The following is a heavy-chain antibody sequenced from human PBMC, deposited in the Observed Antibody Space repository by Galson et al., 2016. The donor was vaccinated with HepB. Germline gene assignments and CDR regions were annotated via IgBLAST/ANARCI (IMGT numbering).Heavy chain of an antibody. D-gene: IGHD3-10*01. V-gene: IGHV3-11*01. CDR1: GMTFSDSY. CDR2: ISSASATI. Sequence: SLRLSCAASGMTFSDSYMSWIRQPPGRGLEWVAYISSASATISYADSVRGQFTISRDNRRSLLFLEMNSLRAEDTALYYCANDQKPRGFDYWGQGTLVTVSS. J-gene: IGHJ4*02. CDR3: ANDQKPRGFDY.